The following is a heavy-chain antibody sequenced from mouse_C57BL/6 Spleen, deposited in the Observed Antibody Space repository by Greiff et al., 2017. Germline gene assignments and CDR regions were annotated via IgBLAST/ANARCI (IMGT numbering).Heavy chain of an antibody. CDR1: GYTFTSYG. CDR3: AREGLRRGYYFDY. V-gene: IGHV1-81*01. D-gene: IGHD2-2*01. CDR2: IYPRSGNT. J-gene: IGHJ2*01. Sequence: VQLQQSGAELARPGASVKLSCKASGYTFTSYGISWVKQRTGQGLEWIGEIYPRSGNTYYNEKFKGKATLTADKSSSTAYMELRSLTSADSAVYFCAREGLRRGYYFDYWGQGTTLTVSS.